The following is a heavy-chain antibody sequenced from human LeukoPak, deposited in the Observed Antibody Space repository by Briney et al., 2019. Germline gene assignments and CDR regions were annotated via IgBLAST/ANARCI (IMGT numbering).Heavy chain of an antibody. J-gene: IGHJ3*02. V-gene: IGHV4-59*01. Sequence: PSETLSLTCTVSGGSISSYYWSWIRQPPGEGLEWIGYIYYSGSTNYNPSLKSRVTISVDTSKNQFSLKLSSVTAADTAVYYCARKYIWFGESRAFDIWGQGTMVTVSS. CDR1: GGSISSYY. D-gene: IGHD3-10*01. CDR3: ARKYIWFGESRAFDI. CDR2: IYYSGST.